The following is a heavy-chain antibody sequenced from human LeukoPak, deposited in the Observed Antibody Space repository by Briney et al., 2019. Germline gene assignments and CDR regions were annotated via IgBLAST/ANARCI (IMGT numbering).Heavy chain of an antibody. Sequence: SETLSLTCTVSGGSISSYYWSWIRQPPGKGLEWIGYIYTSGSTNYNPSLKSRVTISVDTSKNQFSLKLSSVTAADTAAYYCAREGNLGEPYYYHYMDVWGKGTTVTVSS. CDR1: GGSISSYY. CDR2: IYTSGST. CDR3: AREGNLGEPYYYHYMDV. J-gene: IGHJ6*03. D-gene: IGHD3-10*01. V-gene: IGHV4-4*09.